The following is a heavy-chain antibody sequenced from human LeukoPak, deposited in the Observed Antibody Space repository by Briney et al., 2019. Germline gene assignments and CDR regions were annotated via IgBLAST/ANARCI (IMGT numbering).Heavy chain of an antibody. D-gene: IGHD5-18*01. CDR3: ARGERVQLWLYDY. V-gene: IGHV4-59*01. J-gene: IGHJ4*02. CDR1: GGSFSGYY. CDR2: IYYSGST. Sequence: SETLSRTCAVYGGSFSGYYWSWIRQPPGKGLEWIGYIYYSGSTNYNPSLKSRVTISVDTSKNQFSLKLSSVTAADTAVYYCARGERVQLWLYDYWGQGTLVTVSS.